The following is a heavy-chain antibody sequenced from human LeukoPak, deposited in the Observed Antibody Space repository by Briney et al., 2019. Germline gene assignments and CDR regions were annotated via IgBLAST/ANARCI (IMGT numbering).Heavy chain of an antibody. Sequence: SETLSLTCAVSGGSFSGYYWTWIRQPPGKGLEWIGEINHSGSSKYNPSLMRRVTTSVDTSKNQFSKQLRSVTAAETAVYYCARGVYYDSSGYYEFDYWGQGNLVTVSS. CDR2: INHSGSS. D-gene: IGHD3-22*01. J-gene: IGHJ4*02. CDR1: GGSFSGYY. CDR3: ARGVYYDSSGYYEFDY. V-gene: IGHV4-34*01.